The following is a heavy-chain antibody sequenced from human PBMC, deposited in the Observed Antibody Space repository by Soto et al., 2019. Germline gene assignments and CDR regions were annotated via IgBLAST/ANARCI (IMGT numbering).Heavy chain of an antibody. CDR2: MWYDGSND. CDR3: ARDGVTGTTSYFDY. D-gene: IGHD1-20*01. Sequence: QVQLVESGGGVVQPGRSLRLSCAASGFTFSSYGMHWVRQAPGKGLEWVAVMWYDGSNDYYADSVKGRFTISRDNSKSTLVLQMNCLRAEDTAVYDCARDGVTGTTSYFDYWVQGTLVTVSS. J-gene: IGHJ4*02. V-gene: IGHV3-33*01. CDR1: GFTFSSYG.